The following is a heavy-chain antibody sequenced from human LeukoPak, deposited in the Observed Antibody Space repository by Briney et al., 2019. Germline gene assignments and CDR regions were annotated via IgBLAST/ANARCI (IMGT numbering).Heavy chain of an antibody. J-gene: IGHJ5*02. V-gene: IGHV1-18*01. CDR3: ARDSTVAAAGKGVWWFDP. D-gene: IGHD6-13*01. CDR2: ISAYNGNT. Sequence: GASVKVSCKASGYTFTSYGISWVRQAPGQGLEWMGWISAYNGNTNYAQKLQGRVTMTTDTSTSTAYMELRSLRSDDTAVHYCARDSTVAAAGKGVWWFDPWGQGTLVTVSS. CDR1: GYTFTSYG.